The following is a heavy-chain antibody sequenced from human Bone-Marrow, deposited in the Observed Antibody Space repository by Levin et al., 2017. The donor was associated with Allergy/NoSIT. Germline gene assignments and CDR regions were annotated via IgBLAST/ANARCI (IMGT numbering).Heavy chain of an antibody. CDR2: IYSDSSYI. D-gene: IGHD6-13*01. CDR1: GFSFSSYS. CDR3: ARGSAYSSTHFDY. Sequence: LSLTCAASGFSFSSYSMNWVRQAPGKGLEFISCIYSDSSYIFYADSVKGRFTISRDNGKNSLYLHMDGLRADDTAVYYCARGSAYSSTHFDYWGQGTLLTVSS. J-gene: IGHJ4*02. V-gene: IGHV3-21*01.